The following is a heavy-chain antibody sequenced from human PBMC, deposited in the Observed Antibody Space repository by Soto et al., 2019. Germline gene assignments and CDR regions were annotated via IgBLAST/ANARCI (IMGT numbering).Heavy chain of an antibody. J-gene: IGHJ3*02. CDR3: ARDTGYDHDAFDI. Sequence: QVQLVQSGAEVKKPGASVKVSCKASGYSFITSYHMHWVRQAPGQGLEWMGIINPTGSMTRYSQKFQGRRTMPRDTSTATDYMELSNLTSEDTAVYFCARDTGYDHDAFDIWGQGTRVTVSS. CDR1: GYSFITSYH. V-gene: IGHV1-46*01. CDR2: INPTGSMT. D-gene: IGHD5-12*01.